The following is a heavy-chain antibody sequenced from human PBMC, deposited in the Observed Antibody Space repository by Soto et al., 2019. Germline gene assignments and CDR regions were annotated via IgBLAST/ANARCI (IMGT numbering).Heavy chain of an antibody. CDR3: ARAGYYGSGILL. J-gene: IGHJ4*02. CDR1: GFTFNSYS. D-gene: IGHD3-10*01. Sequence: EVQLVESGGGLVQPGGSLRLSCAASGFTFNSYSMNWVRQAPGKGLEWVSYISSSSSTIYYADSVKGRFTISRDNAKNSLYLQRHRLRDEDTAVYYWARAGYYGSGILLWGQGTLVTVSS. CDR2: ISSSSSTI. V-gene: IGHV3-48*02.